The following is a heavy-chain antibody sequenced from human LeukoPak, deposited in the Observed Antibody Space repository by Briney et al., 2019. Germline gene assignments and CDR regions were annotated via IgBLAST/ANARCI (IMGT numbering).Heavy chain of an antibody. CDR1: GFTFSGYA. J-gene: IGHJ5*02. V-gene: IGHV3-23*01. Sequence: GGSLRLSCAASGFTFSGYAMSWVRKAPGKGQEWVSAISGSGGSTYYADSVKGRFTISRDNSKNTLYLQMNSLRAEDTAVYYCAKDTASSGWYPWGQGTLVTVSS. CDR2: ISGSGGST. CDR3: AKDTASSGWYP. D-gene: IGHD6-19*01.